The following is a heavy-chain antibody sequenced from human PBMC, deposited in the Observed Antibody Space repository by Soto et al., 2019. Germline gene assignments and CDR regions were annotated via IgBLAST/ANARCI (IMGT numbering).Heavy chain of an antibody. CDR3: ARDGYYYDSCGYPSYMTG. D-gene: IGHD3-22*01. CDR1: GYTFTSYY. Sequence: ASVKVCCKASGYTFTSYYMHWVRQAPGQGLEWMGIINPSGGSTSYAQKFQGRVTMTRDTSTSTVYMELSSLRSEDTAVYYCARDGYYYDSCGYPSYMTGWGQGTLVTVSS. J-gene: IGHJ4*02. V-gene: IGHV1-46*01. CDR2: INPSGGST.